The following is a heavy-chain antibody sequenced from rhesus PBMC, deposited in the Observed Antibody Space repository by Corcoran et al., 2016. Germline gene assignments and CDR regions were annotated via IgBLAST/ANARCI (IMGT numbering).Heavy chain of an antibody. V-gene: IGHV4-76*01. Sequence: QVQLQESGPGVVKPSETLSLTCAVSGPSISSGYDWNWIRQPPGKGREWIGYIYGGSGSTNYNPSLKNRVTISKDTSENHFSLRLSSVTAADTAVYYCASGYNNYGAADYWGQGVLVTVSS. J-gene: IGHJ4*01. CDR3: ASGYNNYGAADY. D-gene: IGHD4-23*01. CDR1: GPSISSGYD. CDR2: IYGGSGST.